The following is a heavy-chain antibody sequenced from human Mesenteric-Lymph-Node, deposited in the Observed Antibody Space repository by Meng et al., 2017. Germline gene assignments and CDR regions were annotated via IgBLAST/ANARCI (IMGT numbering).Heavy chain of an antibody. CDR2: ISGSGGST. Sequence: GESLKISCAASGFTFSSYAMSWVRQAPGKGLEWVSAISGSGGSTYYADSVKGRFTISRDNSKNTLYLQMNSLRAEDTVVYYCAKARSSSWALNYFDYWGQGTLVTVSS. CDR3: AKARSSSWALNYFDY. V-gene: IGHV3-23*01. D-gene: IGHD6-13*01. J-gene: IGHJ4*02. CDR1: GFTFSSYA.